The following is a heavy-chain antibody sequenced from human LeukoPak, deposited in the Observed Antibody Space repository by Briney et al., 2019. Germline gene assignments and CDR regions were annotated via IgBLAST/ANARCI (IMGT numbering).Heavy chain of an antibody. Sequence: ASVTVSCKASGYTFTSYYMHWVRQAPGQGLEGMGVINPSGGSTNYAQKFQGRVTMTRATSTSTVYMELSSLRSEDTAVYYCARAQGIVVVTASLGIWGQGTLVTVSS. CDR3: ARAQGIVVVTASLGI. V-gene: IGHV1-46*01. CDR2: INPSGGST. CDR1: GYTFTSYY. D-gene: IGHD2-21*02. J-gene: IGHJ4*02.